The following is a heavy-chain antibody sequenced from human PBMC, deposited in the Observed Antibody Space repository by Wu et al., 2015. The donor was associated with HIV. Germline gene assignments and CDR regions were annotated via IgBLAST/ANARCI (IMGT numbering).Heavy chain of an antibody. J-gene: IGHJ2*01. CDR1: GYTFTGYY. V-gene: IGHV1-2*02. Sequence: QVQLVQSGAEVKKPGASVKVSCKASGYTFTGYYIHWVRQAPGQGLEWMGWINPNSGGTNYAQKFQGRVTMTRDTSINTAYMEITRLTFDDTAIYFCTRGARGVAEPPGRPFDIWGRGTLVTVSS. CDR2: INPNSGGT. CDR3: TRGARGVAEPPGRPFDI. D-gene: IGHD2-15*01.